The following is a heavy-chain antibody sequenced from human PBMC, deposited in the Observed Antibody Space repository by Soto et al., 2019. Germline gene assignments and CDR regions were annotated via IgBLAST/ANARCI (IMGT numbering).Heavy chain of an antibody. Sequence: QVQLVQAGAEVKKPGSSVKCSCKASGGTCSSYAISWVRQAPGQGREWMGGIIPIFGTANYAQKFQGRVTITADKSMSTACMERSSLRSEDTDVYYCVRLYRSGGSCYGLFDYWGQGTLVTVSS. D-gene: IGHD2-15*01. V-gene: IGHV1-69*06. CDR2: IIPIFGTA. J-gene: IGHJ4*02. CDR3: VRLYRSGGSCYGLFDY. CDR1: GGTCSSYA.